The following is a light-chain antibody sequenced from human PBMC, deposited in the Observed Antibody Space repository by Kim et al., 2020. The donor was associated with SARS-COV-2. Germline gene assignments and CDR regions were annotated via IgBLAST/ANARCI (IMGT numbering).Light chain of an antibody. J-gene: IGKJ1*01. CDR2: KAS. CDR1: QSISSW. V-gene: IGKV1-5*03. CDR3: QKYNSYPWT. Sequence: AAVGARVTSTCRASQSISSWLAWYQQKPGKAPKLLIYKASSLESGVQSRFSGSGSGTEFTLTISSLQPDDFATYYCQKYNSYPWTFGQGTKVEIK.